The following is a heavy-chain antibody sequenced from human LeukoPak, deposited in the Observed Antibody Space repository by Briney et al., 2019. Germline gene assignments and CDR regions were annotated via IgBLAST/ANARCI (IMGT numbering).Heavy chain of an antibody. D-gene: IGHD6-25*01. J-gene: IGHJ4*02. Sequence: GESLKISCKGSGYSFTSYWIGWVRQAPGQGLEWMGWINPDSGGTNYAQKFQGRVTMTRDTSISTAYMELSRLRSDDTAVYYCARDFGPAAYVDYWGQGTLVTVSS. CDR3: ARDFGPAAYVDY. CDR2: INPDSGGT. CDR1: GYSFTSYW. V-gene: IGHV1-2*02.